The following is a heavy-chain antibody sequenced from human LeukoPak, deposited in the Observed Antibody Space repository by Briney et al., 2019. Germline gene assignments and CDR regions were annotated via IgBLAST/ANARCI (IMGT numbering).Heavy chain of an antibody. Sequence: GASVKVSCKASGYTFTSSDINWVRQATGQGLEWMGWMNPNSGNTGYAQKFQGRVTMTRNTSISTAYMGLSSLRSEDTAVYYCARALLGATLFWFDPWGQGTLVTVSS. CDR1: GYTFTSSD. CDR3: ARALLGATLFWFDP. V-gene: IGHV1-8*01. D-gene: IGHD1-26*01. J-gene: IGHJ5*02. CDR2: MNPNSGNT.